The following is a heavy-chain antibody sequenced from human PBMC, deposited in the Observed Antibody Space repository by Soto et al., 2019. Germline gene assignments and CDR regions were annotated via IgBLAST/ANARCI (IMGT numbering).Heavy chain of an antibody. CDR2: IIPIFGTA. J-gene: IGHJ5*02. V-gene: IGHV1-69*13. CDR1: GGTFSSYA. Sequence: GASVKVSCKASGGTFSSYAISWVRQAPGQGLEWMGGIIPIFGTANYAQKFQGRVTITADESTSTAYMELSSLRSEDTAVYYCARGIGEWEWLLLTFGWFDPWGQGTLVTVSS. CDR3: ARGIGEWEWLLLTFGWFDP. D-gene: IGHD3-22*01.